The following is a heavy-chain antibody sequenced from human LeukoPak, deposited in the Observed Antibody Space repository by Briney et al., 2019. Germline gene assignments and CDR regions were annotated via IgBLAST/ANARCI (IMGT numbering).Heavy chain of an antibody. CDR2: ITGGGGTT. CDR1: GFTFSTYA. Sequence: GGSLRLSFSASGFTFSTYAMSCVSPTPGKGREGGSAITGGGGTTYYADSVKGRFTIYRDNPKPPLYLQTNRLGAEDTAVYYCATDPPILSWSFDYWRQGTLVTVSS. D-gene: IGHD6-13*01. J-gene: IGHJ4*02. CDR3: ATDPPILSWSFDY. V-gene: IGHV3-23*01.